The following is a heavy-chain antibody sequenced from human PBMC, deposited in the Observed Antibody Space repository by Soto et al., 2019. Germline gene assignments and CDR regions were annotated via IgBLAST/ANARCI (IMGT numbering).Heavy chain of an antibody. CDR2: IYYSGNT. J-gene: IGHJ4*02. CDR3: GRGWVDRYNWNYGIDY. Sequence: SETLSLTCTVSGGSISSYYWSWIRQPPGKGLEWIGYIYYSGNTNYNPSLKSRVTISVDTSKNQFSLKLSSVTAADTAVYYCGRGWVDRYNWNYGIDYWGQGTLVTVSS. D-gene: IGHD1-7*01. V-gene: IGHV4-59*01. CDR1: GGSISSYY.